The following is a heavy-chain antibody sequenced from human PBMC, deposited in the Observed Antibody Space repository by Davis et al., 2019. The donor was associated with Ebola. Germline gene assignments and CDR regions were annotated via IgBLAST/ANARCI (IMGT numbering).Heavy chain of an antibody. CDR2: IDISGDNT. CDR3: ALAGK. CDR1: GFTFSGRA. V-gene: IGHV3-23*05. D-gene: IGHD3-3*02. J-gene: IGHJ4*02. Sequence: GESLKISCAVSGFTFSGRAMCWVRQAPGKGLEWVSSIDISGDNTFYADSVKGRFTIARDNSKNTLFLQMNTLRAEDTAVYYCALAGKWGQGTLVIVSS.